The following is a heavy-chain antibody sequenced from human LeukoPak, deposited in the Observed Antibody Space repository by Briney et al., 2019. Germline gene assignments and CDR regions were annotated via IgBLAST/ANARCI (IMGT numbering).Heavy chain of an antibody. CDR2: IYSGGST. J-gene: IGHJ1*01. CDR1: GFTFSSYS. Sequence: GGSLRLSCAASGFTFSSYSMNWVRQAPGKGLEWVSVIYSGGSTYYADSVKGRFTISRDNSKNTLYLQMNSLRAEDTAVYYCAIRESHRGQGTLVTVSS. V-gene: IGHV3-66*04. CDR3: AIRESH.